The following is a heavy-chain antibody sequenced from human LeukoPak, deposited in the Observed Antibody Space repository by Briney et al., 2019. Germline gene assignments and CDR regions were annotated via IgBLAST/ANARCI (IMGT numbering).Heavy chain of an antibody. CDR1: GYSISSGYH. CDR3: ARQLAAAGTHDY. V-gene: IGHV4-38-2*01. J-gene: IGHJ4*02. CDR2: IYHSGST. Sequence: TSQTLSLTCAVSGYSISSGYHWGWIRQPPGKGLEWIGSIYHSGSTYYNPSLKSRVTISVDTSKNQFSLKLSSVTAADTAVYYCARQLAAAGTHDYWGQGTLVTVSS. D-gene: IGHD6-13*01.